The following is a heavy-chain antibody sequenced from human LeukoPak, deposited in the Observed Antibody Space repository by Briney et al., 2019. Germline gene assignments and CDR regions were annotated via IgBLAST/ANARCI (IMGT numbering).Heavy chain of an antibody. CDR2: ISVYNDNT. V-gene: IGHV1-18*01. Sequence: GASVKVSCKASGYIFTGYGIAWVRQAPGQGLEWMGWISVYNDNTNYAQKLQGRVTMTTDTSTSTAYMELRSLRSDDTAVYYCARVDGYHSFDYWGQGALVTVSS. J-gene: IGHJ4*02. D-gene: IGHD5-24*01. CDR1: GYIFTGYG. CDR3: ARVDGYHSFDY.